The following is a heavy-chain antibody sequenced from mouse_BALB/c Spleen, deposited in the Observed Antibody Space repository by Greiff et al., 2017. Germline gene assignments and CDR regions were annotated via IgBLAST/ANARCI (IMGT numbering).Heavy chain of an antibody. CDR3: ARERRGNYFDY. CDR2: INSNGGST. D-gene: IGHD2-12*01. J-gene: IGHJ2*01. Sequence: DVHLVESGGGLVQPGGSLKLSCAASGFTFSSYGMSWVRQTPDKRLELVATINSNGGSTYYPDSVKGRFTISRDNAKNTLYLQMSSLKSEDTAMYYCARERRGNYFDYWGQGTTLTVSS. CDR1: GFTFSSYG. V-gene: IGHV5-6-3*01.